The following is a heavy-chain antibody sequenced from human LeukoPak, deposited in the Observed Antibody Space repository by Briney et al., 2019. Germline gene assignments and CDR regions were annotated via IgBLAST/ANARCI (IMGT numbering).Heavy chain of an antibody. D-gene: IGHD4-17*01. CDR3: ARYGDFGFDY. Sequence: SVKVSCKASGGTFSSYAISWVRQAPGQGLEWMGRITPIFGTANYAQKFQGRVTITTDESTSTAYMELSSLRSEDTAVYYCARYGDFGFDYWGQGTPVTVSS. CDR1: GGTFSSYA. CDR2: ITPIFGTA. J-gene: IGHJ4*02. V-gene: IGHV1-69*05.